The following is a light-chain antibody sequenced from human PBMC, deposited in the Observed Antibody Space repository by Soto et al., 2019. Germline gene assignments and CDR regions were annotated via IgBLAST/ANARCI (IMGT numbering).Light chain of an antibody. CDR1: QSLLHSNGYNY. V-gene: IGKV2-28*01. Sequence: DIVMTQSPLSLPVTPGEPASISCRSSQSLLHSNGYNYLDWYQQKPGQSPQLLIYLGSNRASGVPDRFSGRRSGTDFTLKISRVEAEDVGVYYCMQALQTPSSTFGQGTRLEIK. CDR2: LGS. J-gene: IGKJ5*01. CDR3: MQALQTPSST.